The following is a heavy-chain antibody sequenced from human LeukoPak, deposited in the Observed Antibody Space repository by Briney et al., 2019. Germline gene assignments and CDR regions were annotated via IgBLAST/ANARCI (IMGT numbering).Heavy chain of an antibody. D-gene: IGHD6-6*01. CDR1: GFTFSSYG. J-gene: IGHJ4*02. V-gene: IGHV3-23*01. Sequence: GGSLRLSCAASGFTFSSYGLSWVRQAPGKGLEWVSAISDSGSDTYYADSVKGRFTISKDNSKNTLYLQMNSLRAEDAAVYYCAKRVPYSSSSVYFDSWGQGTLVTVSS. CDR3: AKRVPYSSSSVYFDS. CDR2: ISDSGSDT.